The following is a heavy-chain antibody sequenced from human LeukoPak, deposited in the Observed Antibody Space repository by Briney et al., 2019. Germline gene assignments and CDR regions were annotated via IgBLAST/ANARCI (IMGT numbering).Heavy chain of an antibody. Sequence: GSLRLSCAASGFTFSSYWMHWVRQAPGKGLVWVSRINSDGSSTSYADSVKGRFTISRDNAKNTLYLQMNSLRAEDTAVYYCARESLGDGYNLDYWGQGTLVTVSS. D-gene: IGHD5-24*01. CDR1: GFTFSSYW. CDR3: ARESLGDGYNLDY. J-gene: IGHJ4*02. V-gene: IGHV3-74*01. CDR2: INSDGSST.